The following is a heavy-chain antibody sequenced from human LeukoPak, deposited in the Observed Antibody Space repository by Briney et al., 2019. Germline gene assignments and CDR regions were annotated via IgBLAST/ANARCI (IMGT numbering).Heavy chain of an antibody. CDR1: GFSFSSYA. CDR2: ISYDGSNK. D-gene: IGHD4-11*01. Sequence: PGGSLRLSCAASGFSFSSYAMHWVRQAPGKGVEWVAVISYDGSNKYYADSVKGRLTISRDNSKNTLYLQMNSLRAEDTAVYYCARSGGLQKFDYWGQGTLVTVSS. J-gene: IGHJ4*02. CDR3: ARSGGLQKFDY. V-gene: IGHV3-30-3*01.